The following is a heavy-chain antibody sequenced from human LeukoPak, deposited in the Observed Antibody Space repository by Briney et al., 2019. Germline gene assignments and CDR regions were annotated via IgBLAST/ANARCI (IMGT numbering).Heavy chain of an antibody. Sequence: GGSLRLSCAASGFTFSSYWMSWVRQAPGKGLEWVANIKQDGSDKYYVDSVKGRFTISRDNSKNTLYLQMNSLRAEDTAVYYCARDYGDYGDYYYGMDVWGQGTTVTVS. D-gene: IGHD4-17*01. J-gene: IGHJ6*02. V-gene: IGHV3-7*03. CDR3: ARDYGDYGDYYYGMDV. CDR2: IKQDGSDK. CDR1: GFTFSSYW.